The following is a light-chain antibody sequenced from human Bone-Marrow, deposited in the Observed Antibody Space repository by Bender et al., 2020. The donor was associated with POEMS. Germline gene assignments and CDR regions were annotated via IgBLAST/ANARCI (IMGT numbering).Light chain of an antibody. CDR1: NSNIGSNP. Sequence: QSVLTQPPSASGPPGQRVTISGSGTNSNIGSNPVSWYQQLPGAAPRLLIYYNDQWPSGVPDRFSGSKSGTSASLAIRGLQSEDEADYYCAVWDDSLNGWVFGGGTKLTVL. V-gene: IGLV1-44*01. J-gene: IGLJ3*02. CDR2: YND. CDR3: AVWDDSLNGWV.